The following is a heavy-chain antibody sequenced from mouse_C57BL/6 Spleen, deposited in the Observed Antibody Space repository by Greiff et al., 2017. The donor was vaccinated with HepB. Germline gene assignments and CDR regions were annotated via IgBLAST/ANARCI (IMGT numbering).Heavy chain of an antibody. CDR2: ISDGGSYT. CDR3: ARDRVYYGSRGSYWYFDV. Sequence: EVHLVESGGGLVKPGGSLKLSCPASGFTFSSYAMSWVRQTPEKRLEWVATISDGGSYTYYPDNVKGRFTISRDNAKNNLYLQMSHLKSEDTAMYYCARDRVYYGSRGSYWYFDVWGTGTTVTVSS. V-gene: IGHV5-4*01. J-gene: IGHJ1*03. CDR1: GFTFSSYA. D-gene: IGHD1-1*01.